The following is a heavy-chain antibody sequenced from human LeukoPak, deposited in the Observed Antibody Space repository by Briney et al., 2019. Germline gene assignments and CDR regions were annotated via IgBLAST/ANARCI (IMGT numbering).Heavy chain of an antibody. D-gene: IGHD3-10*01. CDR2: IYTSGST. CDR3: AREGFGEPMNNWFDP. V-gene: IGHV4-4*07. CDR1: GGSISSYY. J-gene: IGHJ5*02. Sequence: PSETLSLTCTVSGGSISSYYWSWIRQPAGKGLEWIGRIYTSGSTNYNPSLKSRVTMSVDTSKKQFSLKLSSVTAADTAVYYCAREGFGEPMNNWFDPWGQGTLVTVSS.